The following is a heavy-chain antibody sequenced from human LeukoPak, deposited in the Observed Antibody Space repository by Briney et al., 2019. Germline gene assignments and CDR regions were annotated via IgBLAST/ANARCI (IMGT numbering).Heavy chain of an antibody. CDR3: ARVSSGASMNTFGGVLDY. J-gene: IGHJ4*02. V-gene: IGHV1-46*01. D-gene: IGHD3-16*01. Sequence: ASVKVCCKASGYTFTSYYMHWVRQAPGQGLEWMGRINPIGGSTSYAQKFQSRVTMTRDPSTSTVYMELSSLRSEDTAVYYCARVSSGASMNTFGGVLDYWGQGTLVTVSS. CDR1: GYTFTSYY. CDR2: INPIGGST.